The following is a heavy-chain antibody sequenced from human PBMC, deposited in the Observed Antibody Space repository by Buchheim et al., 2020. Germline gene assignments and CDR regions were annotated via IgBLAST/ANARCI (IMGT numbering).Heavy chain of an antibody. CDR3: ARIGYCSSTSCYYADYYYYGMDV. Sequence: QLQLQESGPGLVKPSETLSLTCTVSGGSISSSSYYWGWIRQPPGKGLEWIGSIYYSGSTYYNPSLKSRVTISVETSKNKFSLKLSSVTAADTAVYYCARIGYCSSTSCYYADYYYYGMDVWGQGTT. CDR2: IYYSGST. CDR1: GGSISSSSYY. J-gene: IGHJ6*02. V-gene: IGHV4-39*07. D-gene: IGHD2-2*01.